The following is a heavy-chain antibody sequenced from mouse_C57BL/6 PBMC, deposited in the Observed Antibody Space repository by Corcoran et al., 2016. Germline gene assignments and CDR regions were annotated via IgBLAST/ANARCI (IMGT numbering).Heavy chain of an antibody. J-gene: IGHJ2*01. CDR3: ARKKAHYGSSYAFDY. CDR1: GYSITSGYY. V-gene: IGHV3-6*01. D-gene: IGHD1-1*01. CDR2: ISYDGSN. Sequence: DVQLQESGPGLVKPSQSLSLTCSVTGYSITSGYYWNWIRQFPGNKLEWMGYISYDGSNNYNPSLKNRISITRDTSKNQFFLKLNSVTTEDTATYYCARKKAHYGSSYAFDYWGQGTTLTVSS.